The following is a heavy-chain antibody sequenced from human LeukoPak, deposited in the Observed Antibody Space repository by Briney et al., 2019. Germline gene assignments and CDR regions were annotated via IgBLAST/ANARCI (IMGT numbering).Heavy chain of an antibody. CDR2: INHSGST. CDR3: ARGPRPRYSSSSREGYYYYMDV. J-gene: IGHJ6*03. CDR1: GGSFSGYY. V-gene: IGHV4-34*01. D-gene: IGHD6-6*01. Sequence: SETLSLTCAVYGGSFSGYYWSWIRQPPGKGLEWIGEINHSGSTNYNPSLKSRVTISVDTSKNQFSLKLSSVTAADTAVYYCARGPRPRYSSSSREGYYYYMDVWGKGTPVTVSS.